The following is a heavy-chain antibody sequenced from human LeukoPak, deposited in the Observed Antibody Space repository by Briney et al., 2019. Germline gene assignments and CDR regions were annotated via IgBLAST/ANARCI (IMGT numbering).Heavy chain of an antibody. CDR1: GFTVSSNY. Sequence: PGGSLRLSCATSGFTVSSNYMSWVRQAPGKGLEWVSVIYSGGSTYYADSVKGRFTISRDNSKNTLYLQMNSLRAEDTAVYYCARRSRVTMVRGPMVYYYYMDVWGKGTTVTVSS. D-gene: IGHD3-10*01. V-gene: IGHV3-53*01. CDR2: IYSGGST. J-gene: IGHJ6*03. CDR3: ARRSRVTMVRGPMVYYYYMDV.